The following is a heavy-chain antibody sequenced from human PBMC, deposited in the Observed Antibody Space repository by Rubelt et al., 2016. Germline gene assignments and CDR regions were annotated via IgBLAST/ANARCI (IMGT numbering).Heavy chain of an antibody. V-gene: IGHV3-48*01. J-gene: IGHJ3*02. Sequence: EVKLVESGGGLVQPGGSLRLSCEVSGFTLHKYNMNWVRLAPGKGLEWISCTSNRAAKIYYSDSVKGRFTSPRDRARNSLFLQMNSLRVEDTALYYCARSRVEDSRKRNAFDIWGNGTMVTVS. CDR3: ARSRVEDSRKRNAFDI. CDR2: TSNRAAKI. D-gene: IGHD6-13*01. CDR1: GFTLHKYN.